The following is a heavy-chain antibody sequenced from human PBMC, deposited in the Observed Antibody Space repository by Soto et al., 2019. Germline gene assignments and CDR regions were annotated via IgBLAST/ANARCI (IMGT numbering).Heavy chain of an antibody. CDR2: IIPIFGTA. CDR1: GGTFSSYA. V-gene: IGHV1-69*06. Sequence: SVKVSCRASGGTFSSYAISWVRQAPGQGLEWMGGIIPIFGTANYAQKFQGRVTITADKSTSTAYMELSSLRSEDTAVYYCASKKAYYGSGIQPYYYYGVDVWGQGTTVTVSS. D-gene: IGHD3-10*01. J-gene: IGHJ6*02. CDR3: ASKKAYYGSGIQPYYYYGVDV.